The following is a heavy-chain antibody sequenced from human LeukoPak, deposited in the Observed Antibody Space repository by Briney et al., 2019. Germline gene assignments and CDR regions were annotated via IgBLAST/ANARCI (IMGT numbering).Heavy chain of an antibody. J-gene: IGHJ5*02. CDR2: IYYYGST. V-gene: IGHV4-59*08. D-gene: IGHD6-6*01. CDR3: ARASISPNWFDP. Sequence: SETLSLTCTVSGGSIRSYYWSWIRQPPGKGLEWIGYIYYYGSTKYNPSLKSRVTTSVDTSRNQFSLKLSSVTAADTAVYYCARASISPNWFDPWGQGTLVTASA. CDR1: GGSIRSYY.